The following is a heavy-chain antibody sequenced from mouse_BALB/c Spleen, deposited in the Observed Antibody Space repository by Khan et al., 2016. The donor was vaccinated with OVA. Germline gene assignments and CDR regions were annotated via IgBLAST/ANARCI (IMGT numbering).Heavy chain of an antibody. V-gene: IGHV3-2*02. CDR2: ISYSGST. CDR3: ERWGNSYFDY. Sequence: EVQLQESGPGLVKPSQSLSLTCTVTAYSITSDYAWNWIRQFPGNKLEWMGYISYSGSTSYNPSLKSRISITRDTSKNQFFLQLNSVTTEDTATYDCERWGNSYFDYWSQGSTLTLSS. J-gene: IGHJ2*01. CDR1: AYSITSDYA.